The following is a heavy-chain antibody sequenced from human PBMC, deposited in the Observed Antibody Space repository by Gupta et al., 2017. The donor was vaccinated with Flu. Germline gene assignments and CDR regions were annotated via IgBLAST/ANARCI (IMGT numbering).Heavy chain of an antibody. CDR2: ISSSSTYI. CDR1: GFTFSSYG. D-gene: IGHD6-6*01. J-gene: IGHJ4*02. CDR3: ARAPTAYSTSSRYFDC. V-gene: IGHV3-21*01. Sequence: EVQLVESGGGLVKPGGSLKLSCAASGFTFSSYGLNWVRQAPGKGLEWVSSISSSSTYIYYADSVKGRFTISRDNAKNSLYLQMNSLRAEDTAVYYCARAPTAYSTSSRYFDCWGQGTLVTVSS.